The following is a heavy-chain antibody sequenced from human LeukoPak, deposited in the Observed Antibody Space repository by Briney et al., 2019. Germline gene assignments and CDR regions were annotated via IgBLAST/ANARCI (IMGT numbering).Heavy chain of an antibody. D-gene: IGHD3-22*01. Sequence: PGGSLRLSCAASGFTFTSYAMSWVRQAPGKGLGWVSAISGSGGSTYYADSVKGRFTISRDSSKNTLYLQINSLRAEDTAVYYCARGSGYFLDFDYWGQGTLVTVSS. J-gene: IGHJ4*02. CDR3: ARGSGYFLDFDY. CDR2: ISGSGGST. CDR1: GFTFTSYA. V-gene: IGHV3-23*01.